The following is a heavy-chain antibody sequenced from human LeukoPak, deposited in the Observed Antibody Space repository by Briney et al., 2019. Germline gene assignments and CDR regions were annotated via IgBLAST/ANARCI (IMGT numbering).Heavy chain of an antibody. CDR2: ISYDGSNK. Sequence: WVAVISYDGSNKYYADSVKGRFTISRDNSKNTLYLQMNSLRAEDTAVYYCARYGSEPGNWGQGTLVTVSS. D-gene: IGHD3-10*01. CDR3: ARYGSEPGN. J-gene: IGHJ4*02. V-gene: IGHV3-30-3*01.